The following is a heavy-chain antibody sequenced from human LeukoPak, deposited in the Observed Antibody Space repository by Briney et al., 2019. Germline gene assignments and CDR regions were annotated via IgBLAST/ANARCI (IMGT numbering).Heavy chain of an antibody. Sequence: GGSLTLSCTASGFPFNRFAMSWVRQAPGQGLAWVSAISGGGDAHYADSVKGRFTISRDNSKNTLFLHMNNLTADDTALYYCAKEGITGADSWGQGALVSVSS. CDR2: ISGGGDA. CDR3: AKEGITGADS. J-gene: IGHJ4*02. V-gene: IGHV3-23*01. CDR1: GFPFNRFA.